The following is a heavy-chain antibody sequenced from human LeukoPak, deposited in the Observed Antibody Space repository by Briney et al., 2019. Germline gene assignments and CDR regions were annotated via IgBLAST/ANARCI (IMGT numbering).Heavy chain of an antibody. Sequence: SETLSLTCTVSGGSISTYYWSWIRQPPGKGLEWIGHIYYTGSTNYNPSLKSRVTMSVDTSRNQFSLKLSSVTAADTAVYYCARDSRGRYFDYWGQGTLVTVSS. D-gene: IGHD1-26*01. J-gene: IGHJ4*02. V-gene: IGHV4-59*12. CDR2: IYYTGST. CDR1: GGSISTYY. CDR3: ARDSRGRYFDY.